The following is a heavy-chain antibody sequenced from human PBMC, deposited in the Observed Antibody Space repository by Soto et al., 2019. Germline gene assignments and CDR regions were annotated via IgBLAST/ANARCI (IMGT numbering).Heavy chain of an antibody. Sequence: QVQLVESGGGVVQPGTSLRLSCAASGFTFSSYTIHWLRQAPGKGLEWVAVVSFDGTNEHYADSVKGRFSISRENSKSTVYLQMTSLRPEDTAVYFCARRTGGTNLDYWGQGTLVTVSS. V-gene: IGHV3-30-3*01. J-gene: IGHJ4*02. CDR1: GFTFSSYT. D-gene: IGHD2-8*02. CDR2: VSFDGTNE. CDR3: ARRTGGTNLDY.